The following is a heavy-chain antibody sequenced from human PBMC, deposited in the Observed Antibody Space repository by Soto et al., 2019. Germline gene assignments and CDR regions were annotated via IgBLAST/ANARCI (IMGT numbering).Heavy chain of an antibody. CDR2: INAGNCNT. J-gene: IGHJ2*01. CDR1: GYTFTSYA. D-gene: IGHD1-26*01. V-gene: IGHV1-3*01. Sequence: QVQLVQSGAEVKKPGASVKVSCKASGYTFTSYAMHWVRQAPGQRLEWMGWINAGNCNTKYSQNFQGRVTITRDTSASTGYMELSSLRFEDTAVYYCARGGSLYWYFDLWGRGTLVTVSS. CDR3: ARGGSLYWYFDL.